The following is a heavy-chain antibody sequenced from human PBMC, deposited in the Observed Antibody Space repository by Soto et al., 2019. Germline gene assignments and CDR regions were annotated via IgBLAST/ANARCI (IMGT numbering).Heavy chain of an antibody. CDR2: INHSGST. V-gene: IGHV4-39*07. D-gene: IGHD1-1*01. J-gene: IGHJ5*02. CDR1: GGSISSSRCH. CDR3: STTWTKSSNNWFDP. Sequence: PSETLSLTCTVSGGSISSSRCHWGWIRQPPGKGLEWIGEINHSGSTNYNPSLKSRVTISVDTSKNQFSLKLSSVTAADTAVYYCSTTWTKSSNNWFDPWGQGTLVTVSS.